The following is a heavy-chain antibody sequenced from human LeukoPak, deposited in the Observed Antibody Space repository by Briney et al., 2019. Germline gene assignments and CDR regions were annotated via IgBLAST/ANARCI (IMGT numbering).Heavy chain of an antibody. Sequence: SETLSLTCTVSGGSISSYYWSWIRQPPGKGLEWIGYIYYSGSTNYHPSLKSRVTISVDTSKNQFSLKLSSVTAADTAVYYCAGYSSSARYYFDYWGQGTLVTVSS. D-gene: IGHD6-13*01. CDR3: AGYSSSARYYFDY. CDR1: GGSISSYY. CDR2: IYYSGST. V-gene: IGHV4-59*01. J-gene: IGHJ4*02.